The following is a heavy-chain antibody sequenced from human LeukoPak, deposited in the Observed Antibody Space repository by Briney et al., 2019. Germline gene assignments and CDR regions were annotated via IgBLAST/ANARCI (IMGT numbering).Heavy chain of an antibody. D-gene: IGHD3-3*01. CDR3: ARDPSVTIFGVVMDENWFDP. J-gene: IGHJ5*02. CDR2: IIPIFGTA. V-gene: IGHV1-69*13. CDR1: GGTFSSCA. Sequence: ASVKVSCTASGGTFSSCAISWVRQAPGQGLEWMGGIIPIFGTANYAQKFQGRVTITADESTSTAYMELSSLGSEDTAVYYCARDPSVTIFGVVMDENWFDPWGQGHLVTVSS.